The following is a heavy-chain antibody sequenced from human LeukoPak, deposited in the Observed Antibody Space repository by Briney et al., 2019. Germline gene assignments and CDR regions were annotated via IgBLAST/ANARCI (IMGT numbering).Heavy chain of an antibody. V-gene: IGHV1-3*01. CDR1: GYTLPSYA. CDR2: INAGNGNT. D-gene: IGHD1-1*01. Sequence: ASVKVSYKASGYTLPSYAMHWVRQAPGQRLEWMGWINAGNGNTKYSQKFQGRVTITKDTSASTAYMELSSLRSEDTAVYYCARVNWNDVEVFDYWGHGTLVTVSS. CDR3: ARVNWNDVEVFDY. J-gene: IGHJ5*01.